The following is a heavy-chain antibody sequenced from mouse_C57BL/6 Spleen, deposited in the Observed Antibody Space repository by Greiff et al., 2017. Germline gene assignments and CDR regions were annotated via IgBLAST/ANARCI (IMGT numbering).Heavy chain of an antibody. V-gene: IGHV1-69*01. J-gene: IGHJ2*01. Sequence: VQLQQPGAELVMPGASVKLSCKASGYTFTSYWMHWVKQRPGQGLEWIGEIDPSDSYTNYNQKFKGKSTLTVDKSSSTAYMQLSSLTSEDSAVYYCAKVDGGDFDYWGQGTTLTVSS. CDR3: AKVDGGDFDY. D-gene: IGHD1-1*02. CDR2: IDPSDSYT. CDR1: GYTFTSYW.